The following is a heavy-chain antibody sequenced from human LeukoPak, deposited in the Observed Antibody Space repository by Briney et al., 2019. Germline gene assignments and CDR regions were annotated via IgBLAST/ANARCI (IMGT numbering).Heavy chain of an antibody. Sequence: SETLSLTCAVYGGSFSGYYWSWIRQPPGKGLEWIGEINHSGSTNYNPSLKSRVTISVDTSKNQFSLKLSSVTAADTVVYYCARHSRFTMIVVVRGFDYWGQGTLVTVSS. CDR1: GGSFSGYY. CDR2: INHSGST. V-gene: IGHV4-34*01. D-gene: IGHD3-22*01. J-gene: IGHJ4*02. CDR3: ARHSRFTMIVVVRGFDY.